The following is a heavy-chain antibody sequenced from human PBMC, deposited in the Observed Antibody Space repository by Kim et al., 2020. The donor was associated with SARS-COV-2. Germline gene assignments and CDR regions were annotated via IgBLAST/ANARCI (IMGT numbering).Heavy chain of an antibody. CDR1: GFKFTSFA. J-gene: IGHJ3*02. Sequence: GGSLRLSCVASGFKFTSFAMNWVRQAPGKGLEWVSSIYSGGRSSYYGDSVRGRFVISRDDSKNTLYLQMSSLRAEDTAMYYCAKDPRYYGATEVFDMWGQGAMVTVSS. V-gene: IGHV3-23*03. CDR2: IYSGGRSS. D-gene: IGHD2-21*01. CDR3: AKDPRYYGATEVFDM.